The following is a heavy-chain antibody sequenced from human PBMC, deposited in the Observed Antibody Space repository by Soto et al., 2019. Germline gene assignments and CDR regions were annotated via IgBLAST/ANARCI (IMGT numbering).Heavy chain of an antibody. CDR1: GGCISSGGYY. D-gene: IGHD6-19*01. Sequence: PSETPSLTCTVSGGCISSGGYYWSWIRQHPGKGLEWSGYIYYSVSTYYNPSLKSRVTISVETSKNQFSLKLSSVTAADTAVYYCASDASGSGWHVDYWGQGTLVTVSS. V-gene: IGHV4-31*03. CDR2: IYYSVST. J-gene: IGHJ4*02. CDR3: ASDASGSGWHVDY.